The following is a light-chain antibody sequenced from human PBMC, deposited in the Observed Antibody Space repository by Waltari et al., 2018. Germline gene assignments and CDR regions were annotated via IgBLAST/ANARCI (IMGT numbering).Light chain of an antibody. Sequence: NFMLTQPHSVSESPGKTVTLSCTRSSGSIVRNYVQWFQRRPGSAPTIVIYDDDRRPRGVPVRCSGSIDSSSNSASLTISGLQTEDEADYYCQSYDNNNRGVFGGGTKLTVL. V-gene: IGLV6-57*03. CDR3: QSYDNNNRGV. J-gene: IGLJ3*02. CDR1: SGSIVRNY. CDR2: DDD.